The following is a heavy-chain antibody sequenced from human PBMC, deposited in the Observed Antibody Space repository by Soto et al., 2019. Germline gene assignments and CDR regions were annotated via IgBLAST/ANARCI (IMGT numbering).Heavy chain of an antibody. CDR3: ARGGKRYCSGTSCYPYNWFDP. Sequence: QVQLQQWGAGLLKPSETLSLTCAVYGGSFSGYYWSWIRQPPGKGLEWIGEINHSGSTNYNPSLKSRVTISVDTSKNQFSLKLSSVTAADTAVYYCARGGKRYCSGTSCYPYNWFDPWGQGTLVTVSS. D-gene: IGHD2-2*01. CDR2: INHSGST. V-gene: IGHV4-34*01. CDR1: GGSFSGYY. J-gene: IGHJ5*02.